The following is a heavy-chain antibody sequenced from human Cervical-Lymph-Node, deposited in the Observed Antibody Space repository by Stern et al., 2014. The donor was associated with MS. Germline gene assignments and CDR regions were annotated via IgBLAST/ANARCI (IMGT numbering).Heavy chain of an antibody. CDR1: GGSISSGGYY. J-gene: IGHJ4*02. D-gene: IGHD2-2*01. Sequence: QVQLQESGPGLVKPSQTLSLTCTVSGGSISSGGYYWSWIRQHPGKGLEWIGYIYDSRTTYYNPSLKSRVTISLDTSKNQFSLKLSSVTAADTAVYYCARGDGSTRFLFDYWGQGTLVTVSS. CDR3: ARGDGSTRFLFDY. CDR2: IYDSRTT. V-gene: IGHV4-31*03.